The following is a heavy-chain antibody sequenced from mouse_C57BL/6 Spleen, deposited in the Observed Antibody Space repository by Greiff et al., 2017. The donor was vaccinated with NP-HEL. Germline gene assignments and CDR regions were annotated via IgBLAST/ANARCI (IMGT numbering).Heavy chain of an antibody. Sequence: VHLVESGAELARPGASVKLSCKASGYTFTSYGISWVKQRTGQGLEWIGEIYPRSGNTYYNEKFKGKATLTADKSSSTAYMELRSLTSEDSAVYFCASYYDGYYAFAYWGQGTLVTVSA. CDR1: GYTFTSYG. CDR3: ASYYDGYYAFAY. J-gene: IGHJ3*01. CDR2: IYPRSGNT. D-gene: IGHD2-3*01. V-gene: IGHV1-81*01.